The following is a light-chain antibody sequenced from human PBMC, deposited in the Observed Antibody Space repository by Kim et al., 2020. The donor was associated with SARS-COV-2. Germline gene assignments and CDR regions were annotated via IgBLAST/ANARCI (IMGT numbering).Light chain of an antibody. Sequence: PASSSCRVSQSRVYSDGNTYLTWFHQRPGQSPRRLVYKGSSRDSGVSDRFSGSGSGTDFTLKISRVEAEDVGIYYCMQGTHWPPTFGQGTKVDIK. CDR2: KGS. V-gene: IGKV2-30*01. CDR3: MQGTHWPPT. CDR1: QSRVYSDGNTY. J-gene: IGKJ1*01.